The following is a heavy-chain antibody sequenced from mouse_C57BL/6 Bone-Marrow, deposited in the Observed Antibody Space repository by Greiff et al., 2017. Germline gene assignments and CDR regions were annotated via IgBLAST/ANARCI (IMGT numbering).Heavy chain of an antibody. D-gene: IGHD1-1*01. Sequence: VQLQQSGPGLVQPSQSLSITCTVSGFSLTSYGVHWVRQSPGKGLEWLGVIWSGGSTDYNAALISRLSISKDNSKSQVFFKMNSLQADDTAIYYCARGATTVPDFMDYWGQGTSVTVSS. CDR1: GFSLTSYG. CDR3: ARGATTVPDFMDY. CDR2: IWSGGST. V-gene: IGHV2-2*01. J-gene: IGHJ4*01.